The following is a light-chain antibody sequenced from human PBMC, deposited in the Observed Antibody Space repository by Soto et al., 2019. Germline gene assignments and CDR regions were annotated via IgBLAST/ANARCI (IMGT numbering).Light chain of an antibody. J-gene: IGKJ1*01. Sequence: EIVLTQSPGSLSLSPGERATLSCRASQSVDSTFFAWYQKKPGQAPRLLMYGVSKRATGIPDRFSGSGSGTDFTLTISRLEPEAFAVYYCQQYMSSVTFGQGTRVELK. CDR1: QSVDSTF. CDR3: QQYMSSVT. CDR2: GVS. V-gene: IGKV3-20*01.